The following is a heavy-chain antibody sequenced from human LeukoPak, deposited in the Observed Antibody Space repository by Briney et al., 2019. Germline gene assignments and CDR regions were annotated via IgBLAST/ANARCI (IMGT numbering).Heavy chain of an antibody. Sequence: ASVTVSYKASGGTFSIYAISWVRQAPGQGVEWMGGIIPIFGTANYAQKFQGRVTITTDESTSTAYMELSSLRSEDTAVYYCARAGSTLAAAGTVFDYWGQGTLVTVSS. CDR3: ARAGSTLAAAGTVFDY. CDR1: GGTFSIYA. CDR2: IIPIFGTA. D-gene: IGHD6-13*01. V-gene: IGHV1-69*05. J-gene: IGHJ4*02.